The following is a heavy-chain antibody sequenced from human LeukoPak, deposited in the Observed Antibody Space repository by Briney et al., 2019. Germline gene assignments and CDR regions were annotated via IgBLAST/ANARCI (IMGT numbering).Heavy chain of an antibody. CDR1: GYTFTAYY. CDR2: INPNSGGT. J-gene: IGHJ6*02. D-gene: IGHD3-3*01. V-gene: IGHV1-2*02. CDR3: ARSFGVNYGMDV. Sequence: GASVKVSFKASGYTFTAYYLHWVRQAPGQGLEWMGWINPNSGGTDYAQKFQGRVTMTRDTSISTAYMEVSRLRSDDTAVYYCARSFGVNYGMDVWGQGTTVTVSS.